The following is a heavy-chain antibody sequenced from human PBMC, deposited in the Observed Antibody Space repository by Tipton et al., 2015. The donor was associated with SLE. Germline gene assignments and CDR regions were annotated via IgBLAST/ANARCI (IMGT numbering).Heavy chain of an antibody. CDR1: GGSFSGYY. CDR2: INHSGST. V-gene: IGHV4-34*01. Sequence: TLSLTCAVYGGSFSGYYWSWIRQPPGKGLEWIGEINHSGSTNYNPSLKSRVTISVDTSKNQFSLKLSSVTAADTAVYYCARGVGATTRWYFDYWGQGTLVTVS. D-gene: IGHD1-26*01. CDR3: ARGVGATTRWYFDY. J-gene: IGHJ4*02.